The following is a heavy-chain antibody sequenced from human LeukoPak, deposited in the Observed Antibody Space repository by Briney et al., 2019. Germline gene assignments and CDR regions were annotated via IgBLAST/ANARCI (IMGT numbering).Heavy chain of an antibody. V-gene: IGHV3-15*01. J-gene: IGHJ4*02. CDR1: GFTFGNAW. CDR3: ARVGLDRRGYSGYEAFDY. CDR2: IKSKTDGATT. Sequence: GGSLRLSCAASGFTFGNAWMTWVRQAPGKGLEWVGRIKSKTDGATTDYAAPVKGRFTISRDDSENTLYLQINSLRAEDTAVYYCARVGLDRRGYSGYEAFDYWGQGTLVTVSS. D-gene: IGHD5-12*01.